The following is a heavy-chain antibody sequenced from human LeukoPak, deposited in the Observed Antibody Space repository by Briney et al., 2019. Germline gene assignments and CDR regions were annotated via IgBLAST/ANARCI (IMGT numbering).Heavy chain of an antibody. CDR1: GYTFSSYS. CDR2: ISTSSSYI. CDR3: ARGADGVSSNSRGWFDP. Sequence: PGGSLRLSCTASGYTFSSYSMNWVRQAPGKGLEWVSSISTSSSYIYYADSVKGRFTISRDNARNSLYLQMNTLRAEDTAVYSCARGADGVSSNSRGWFDPWGQGTLVTVSS. J-gene: IGHJ5*02. V-gene: IGHV3-21*01. D-gene: IGHD2-15*01.